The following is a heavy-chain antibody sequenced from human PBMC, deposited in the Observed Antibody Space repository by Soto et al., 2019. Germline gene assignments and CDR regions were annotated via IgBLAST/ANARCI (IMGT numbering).Heavy chain of an antibody. V-gene: IGHV4-59*08. CDR3: ARQNRDDYGDARLDY. CDR2: IYYSGCT. CDR1: SGSISSYY. Sequence: PSETLSLTCAVSSGSISSYYWSWIRQPLGKGLEWIGYIYYSGCTNYNPSLKSRVTISVDTSKNQFSLKLSSVTAADTAVYYCARQNRDDYGDARLDYWGQGTLVTVSS. D-gene: IGHD4-17*01. J-gene: IGHJ4*02.